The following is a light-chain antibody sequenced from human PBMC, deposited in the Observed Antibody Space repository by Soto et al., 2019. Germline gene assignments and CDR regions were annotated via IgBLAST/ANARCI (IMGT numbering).Light chain of an antibody. V-gene: IGKV1-27*01. J-gene: IGKJ4*01. Sequence: DIQMTQSPSSLSVSVGDRVTVTCRASQGITNALAWYQQKPGRVPKLLLYGASTLQSGVSSRFSGSGSGTDFTLTISSLQPDDGATYYCPQYTSVPLTFGGGTKVEIK. CDR1: QGITNA. CDR3: PQYTSVPLT. CDR2: GAS.